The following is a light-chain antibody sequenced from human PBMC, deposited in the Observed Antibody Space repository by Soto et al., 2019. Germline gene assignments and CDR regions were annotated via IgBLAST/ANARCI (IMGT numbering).Light chain of an antibody. CDR2: GVS. J-gene: IGKJ5*01. CDR3: QQYANSPIT. V-gene: IGKV3-20*01. CDR1: QSVSSNF. Sequence: IVLTQSPVTLSLSPGERATLSCRASQSVSSNFLAWYQQKPGQAPRLLIYGVSGRASGIPDRFFGSGSRTDFTLTINRLEPEDFAVYYCQQYANSPITFGQGTRLEIK.